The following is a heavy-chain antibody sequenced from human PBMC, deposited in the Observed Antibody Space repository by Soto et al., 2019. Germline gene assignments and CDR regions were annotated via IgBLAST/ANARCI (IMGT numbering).Heavy chain of an antibody. J-gene: IGHJ4*02. CDR2: VGGSGASA. CDR1: GSTFRDYA. V-gene: IGHV3-23*01. CDR3: AKFRRIPYGGVIAVGLDS. Sequence: GGSLRLSCEASGSTFRDYAMSWVRQAPGKGLEWVSLVGGSGASAYYADSVLGRFTISRDNTKNTLYLQMKTLRAEDTAIYFCAKFRRIPYGGVIAVGLDSWGQGTLVTVYS. D-gene: IGHD3-16*02.